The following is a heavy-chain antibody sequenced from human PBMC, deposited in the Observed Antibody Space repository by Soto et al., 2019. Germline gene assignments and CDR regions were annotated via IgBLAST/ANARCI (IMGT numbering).Heavy chain of an antibody. V-gene: IGHV4-31*03. CDR2: IYYSGST. CDR3: ARVSDSSGYLDIEYFQH. J-gene: IGHJ1*01. CDR1: GGSISSGGYY. Sequence: SETLSLTCTVSGGSISSGGYYWSWIRQHPGKGLEWIGYIYYSGSTYYNPSLKSRVTISVDTSKNQFSLKLSSVTAADTAVYYCARVSDSSGYLDIEYFQHWGQGTLVTVSS. D-gene: IGHD3-22*01.